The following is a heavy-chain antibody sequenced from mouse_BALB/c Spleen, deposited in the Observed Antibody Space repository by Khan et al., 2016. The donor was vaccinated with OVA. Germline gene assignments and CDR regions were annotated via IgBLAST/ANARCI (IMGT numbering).Heavy chain of an antibody. J-gene: IGHJ3*01. Sequence: EVGLVESGGDLVKPGGSLKLSCAASGFTFSTYGMSWVRQTPDKRLEWVATISSGGSYTYYPDNVKGRFTISRDNAKNTLYLQMSSLKSEDTAMYYCARLAYYYNSEGFAYWGLGTLVTVSA. CDR2: ISSGGSYT. V-gene: IGHV5-6*01. CDR3: ARLAYYYNSEGFAY. CDR1: GFTFSTYG. D-gene: IGHD1-1*01.